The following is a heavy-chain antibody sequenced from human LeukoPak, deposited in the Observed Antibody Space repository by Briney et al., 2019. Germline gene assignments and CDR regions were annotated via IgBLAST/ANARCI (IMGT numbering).Heavy chain of an antibody. CDR2: IYYSGST. Sequence: SETLSLTCTVSGGSISSYYWSWIRQPPGKGLEWIGYIYYSGSTNYNPSLKSRVTISVDTSKNQFSLKLSSVTAADTAVYYCARGISVLRYFDWLFHFDYWGQGTLVTVSS. D-gene: IGHD3-9*01. J-gene: IGHJ4*02. CDR1: GGSISSYY. V-gene: IGHV4-59*01. CDR3: ARGISVLRYFDWLFHFDY.